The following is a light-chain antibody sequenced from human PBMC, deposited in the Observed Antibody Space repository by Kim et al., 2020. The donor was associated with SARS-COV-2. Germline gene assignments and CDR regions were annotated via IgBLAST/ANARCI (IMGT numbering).Light chain of an antibody. CDR1: SSNIGSET. Sequence: ELTQPPSASGTPGQRVTISCSGSSSNIGSETVNWYQQLPGTAPKLLIYSNSQRPSGVPHRFSGSKSGTSASLAIGGLQSEDEADYYCAAWDDSLTGWVFGGGTQLTVL. CDR2: SNS. J-gene: IGLJ3*02. V-gene: IGLV1-44*01. CDR3: AAWDDSLTGWV.